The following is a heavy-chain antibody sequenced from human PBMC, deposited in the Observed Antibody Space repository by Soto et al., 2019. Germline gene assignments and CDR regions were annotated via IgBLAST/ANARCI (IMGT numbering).Heavy chain of an antibody. CDR3: ARGRRRGYSGYDCAFDI. CDR2: IYYSGST. Sequence: QVQLQESGPGLVKPSQTLSLTCTVSGGSISSGGYYWSWIRQHPGKGLEWIGYIYYSGSTYYNPSLQSRVTISVDTSKNQFSLKLSSVTAADTAVYYCARGRRRGYSGYDCAFDIWGQGTMVTVSS. J-gene: IGHJ3*02. D-gene: IGHD5-12*01. V-gene: IGHV4-31*03. CDR1: GGSISSGGYY.